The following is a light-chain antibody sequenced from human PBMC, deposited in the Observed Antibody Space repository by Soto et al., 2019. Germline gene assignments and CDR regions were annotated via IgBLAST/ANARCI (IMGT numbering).Light chain of an antibody. CDR3: QQSYSTPST. V-gene: IGKV1-39*01. J-gene: IGKJ5*01. CDR1: QDISTF. CDR2: AAS. Sequence: IQMTQSPSSPSASVGDRVTISCRASQDISTFLTWYQQKPGKAPKFLIYAASTLQSGVPSRFSGSGSGTDFTLTISSLQPEDFATYYCQQSYSTPSTFGQGTRLEIK.